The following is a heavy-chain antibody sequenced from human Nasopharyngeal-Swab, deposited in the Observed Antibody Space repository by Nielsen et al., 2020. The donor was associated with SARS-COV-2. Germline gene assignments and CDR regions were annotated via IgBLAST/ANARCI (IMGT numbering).Heavy chain of an antibody. D-gene: IGHD2-15*01. CDR1: GFTFSSYW. V-gene: IGHV3-7*03. CDR3: AKGLLSNWFDP. J-gene: IGHJ5*02. CDR2: IKQDGSEK. Sequence: GESLKISCAASGFTFSSYWMSWVRQAPGKGLEWVANIKQDGSEKYYVDSVKGRSTISRDNSKNTLYLQMNSLRAEDTAVYYCAKGLLSNWFDPWGQGTLVTVSS.